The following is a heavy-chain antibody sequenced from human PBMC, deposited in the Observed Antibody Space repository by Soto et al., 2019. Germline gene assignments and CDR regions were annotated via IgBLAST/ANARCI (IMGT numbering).Heavy chain of an antibody. Sequence: GVSLRLYCASSRFKFRSFTMNWFPQAPGKGLEWVSTISSNSAYIYYTDALRGRFTISRDNAKNSLHLQMNSLRAEDTAVYYCTRDASRDSSARGWFDPWGPGNLVTVSS. CDR2: ISSNSAYI. V-gene: IGHV3-21*01. CDR3: TRDASRDSSARGWFDP. CDR1: RFKFRSFT. J-gene: IGHJ5*02. D-gene: IGHD6-13*01.